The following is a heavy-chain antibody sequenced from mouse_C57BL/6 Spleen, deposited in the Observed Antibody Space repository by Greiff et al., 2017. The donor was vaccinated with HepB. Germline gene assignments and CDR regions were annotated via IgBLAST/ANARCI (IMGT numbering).Heavy chain of an antibody. V-gene: IGHV1-64*01. Sequence: QVQLKQPGAELVKPGASVKLSCKASGYTFTSYWMHWVKQRPGQGLEWIGMIHPNSGSTNYNEKFKSKATLTVDKSSSTAYMQLSSLTSEDSAVYYCARVGYYGSSYKYYFDYWGQGTTLTVSS. CDR2: IHPNSGST. J-gene: IGHJ2*01. CDR1: GYTFTSYW. CDR3: ARVGYYGSSYKYYFDY. D-gene: IGHD1-1*01.